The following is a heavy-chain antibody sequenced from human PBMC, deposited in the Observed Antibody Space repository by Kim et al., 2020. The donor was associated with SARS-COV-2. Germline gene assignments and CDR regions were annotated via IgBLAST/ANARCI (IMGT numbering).Heavy chain of an antibody. D-gene: IGHD6-13*01. CDR3: ASSTLSIAGPQGYWFDP. CDR1: GGTFSSYA. V-gene: IGHV1-69*13. J-gene: IGHJ5*02. CDR2: IIPIFGTA. Sequence: SVKVSCKASGGTFSSYAISWVRQAPGQGLEWMGGIIPIFGTANYAQKFQGRVTITADESTSTAYMELSSLRSEDTAVYYCASSTLSIAGPQGYWFDPWGQGTLVTVSS.